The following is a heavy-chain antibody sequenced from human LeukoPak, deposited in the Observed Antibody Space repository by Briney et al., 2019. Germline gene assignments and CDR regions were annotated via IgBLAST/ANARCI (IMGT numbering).Heavy chain of an antibody. CDR1: GGSISTYY. J-gene: IGHJ4*02. D-gene: IGHD6-6*01. V-gene: IGHV4-4*09. Sequence: PSETLSLTCTVSGGSISTYYWSWIRRPPGKGLEWNAYIHASGPTNYNPSLKSRITISVDTSKNQFSLKLSSVTAADTAVYYCARHDAGIAARPFDNWGQGTLVTVSS. CDR3: ARHDAGIAARPFDN. CDR2: IHASGPT.